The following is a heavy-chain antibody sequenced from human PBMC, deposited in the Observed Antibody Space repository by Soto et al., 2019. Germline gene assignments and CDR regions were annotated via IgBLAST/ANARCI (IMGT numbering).Heavy chain of an antibody. CDR2: IYYSGST. CDR1: GGSISSYY. Sequence: SETLSLTCTVSGGSISSYYWSWIRQPPGKGLEWIGYIYYSGSTNYNPSLKSRVTISVDTSKNQFSLKLSSVTAADTAMYYCARQESYYDSSGYSGNWGQGTLVTVSS. V-gene: IGHV4-59*01. J-gene: IGHJ4*02. CDR3: ARQESYYDSSGYSGN. D-gene: IGHD3-22*01.